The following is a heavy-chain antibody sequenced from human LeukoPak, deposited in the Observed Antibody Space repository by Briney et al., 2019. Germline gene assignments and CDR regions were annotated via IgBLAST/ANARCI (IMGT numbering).Heavy chain of an antibody. Sequence: GGSLRLSCAASGFDFSSNWMHWVRQAPGKGLEWVAVISYDGSNKYYADSVKGRFTISRDNSKNTLYLQMNSLRAEDTAVYYCARTTTLVYYFDYWGQGTLVTVSS. D-gene: IGHD4-11*01. V-gene: IGHV3-30-3*01. CDR3: ARTTTLVYYFDY. J-gene: IGHJ4*02. CDR1: GFDFSSNW. CDR2: ISYDGSNK.